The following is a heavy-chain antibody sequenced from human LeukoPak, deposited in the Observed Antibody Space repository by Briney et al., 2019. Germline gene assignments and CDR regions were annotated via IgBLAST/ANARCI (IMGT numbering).Heavy chain of an antibody. Sequence: GGSLRLSCAASGFTFSSYSMNWVRQAPRKGLEWVSSISRSSSYIYYADSVKGRFTISRDNAKNSLYLQMNSLRAEDTAVYYCARGPLYYYDSSGPFDYWGQGTLVTVSS. CDR2: ISRSSSYI. J-gene: IGHJ4*02. D-gene: IGHD3-22*01. CDR3: ARGPLYYYDSSGPFDY. CDR1: GFTFSSYS. V-gene: IGHV3-21*01.